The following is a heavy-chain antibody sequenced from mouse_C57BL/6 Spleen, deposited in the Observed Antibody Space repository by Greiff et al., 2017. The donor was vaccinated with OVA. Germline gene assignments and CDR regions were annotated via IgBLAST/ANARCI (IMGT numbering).Heavy chain of an antibody. D-gene: IGHD1-1*01. CDR2: IYPGDGDT. J-gene: IGHJ2*01. Sequence: VKLMESGPELVKPGASVKISCKASGYAFSSSWMNWVKQRPGKGLEWIGRIYPGDGDTNYNGKFKGKATLTADKSSSTAYMQLSSLTSEDSAVYFCARMGGTTVVANFDYWGQGTTLTVSS. V-gene: IGHV1-82*01. CDR1: GYAFSSSW. CDR3: ARMGGTTVVANFDY.